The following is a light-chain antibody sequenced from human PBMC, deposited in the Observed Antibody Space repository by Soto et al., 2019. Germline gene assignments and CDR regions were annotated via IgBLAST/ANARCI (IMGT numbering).Light chain of an antibody. Sequence: QAVLTQPASVSGSLGQAITISCTGTSSDVGNYNLVSWYQQHPGKAPKLMIYEGTKRPSGVSNRFSGSKSGNTASLTISGLQAEDEADYYCRSYAGSSFYVFGTGTKVTVL. J-gene: IGLJ1*01. CDR2: EGT. CDR3: RSYAGSSFYV. V-gene: IGLV2-23*01. CDR1: SSDVGNYNL.